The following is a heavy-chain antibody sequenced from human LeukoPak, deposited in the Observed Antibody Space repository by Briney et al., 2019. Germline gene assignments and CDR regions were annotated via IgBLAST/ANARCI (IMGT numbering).Heavy chain of an antibody. CDR3: ARGSGSGSNDY. Sequence: ASVKVSCKASGYTFTSYGISWVRQAPGQGLEWMGWISAGNGNTKYSQNFQGRVTFISNTSATTAFMELSSLRSEDAAVYYCARGSGSGSNDYWGQGTLVTVSS. J-gene: IGHJ4*02. CDR2: ISAGNGNT. D-gene: IGHD1-26*01. V-gene: IGHV1-18*01. CDR1: GYTFTSYG.